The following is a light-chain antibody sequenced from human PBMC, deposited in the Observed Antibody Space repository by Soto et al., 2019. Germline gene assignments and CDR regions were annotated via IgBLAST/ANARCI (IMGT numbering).Light chain of an antibody. V-gene: IGLV2-14*01. CDR3: SSYTSSTTLSVV. CDR1: SSDVGGYNY. Sequence: QSALTQPASVSGSPGQSITISFTGTSSDVGGYNYVSWYQQHPGKAPKLMIYGVTNRPSGVSNRFSGSKSGNTASLTISGLQAEDEADYYCSSYTSSTTLSVVFGGGTKVTVL. CDR2: GVT. J-gene: IGLJ2*01.